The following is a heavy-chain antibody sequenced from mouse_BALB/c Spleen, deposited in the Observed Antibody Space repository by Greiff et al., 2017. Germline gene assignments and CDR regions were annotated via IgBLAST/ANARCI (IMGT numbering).Heavy chain of an antibody. D-gene: IGHD2-14*01. CDR1: GYTFTSYT. J-gene: IGHJ3*01. Sequence: QVQLQQSAAELARPGASVKMSCKASGYTFTSYTMHWVKQRPGQGLEWIGYINPSSGYTEYNQKFKDKTTLTADKSSSTAYMQLSSLTSEDSAVYYCARSGPNRYDAWFAYWGQGTLVTVSA. V-gene: IGHV1-4*02. CDR3: ARSGPNRYDAWFAY. CDR2: INPSSGYT.